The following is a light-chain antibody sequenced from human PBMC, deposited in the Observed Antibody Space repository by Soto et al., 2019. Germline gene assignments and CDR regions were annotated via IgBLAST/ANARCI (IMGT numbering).Light chain of an antibody. CDR3: SSYKSASSYV. CDR1: SRDIGAYNL. V-gene: IGLV2-14*01. J-gene: IGLJ1*01. CDR2: EVR. Sequence: QSVLTQPASVSGSPGQSITISCSGTSRDIGAYNLVSWYQQPPGKAPKLLIYEVRNRPSGISYRFSGSKSGTTASLTISSPLPEEEADYYCSSYKSASSYVFGSGTKAPS.